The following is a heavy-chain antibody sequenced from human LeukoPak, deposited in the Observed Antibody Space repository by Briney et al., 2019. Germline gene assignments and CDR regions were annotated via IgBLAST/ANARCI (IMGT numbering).Heavy chain of an antibody. CDR2: IRYSGRTT. V-gene: IGHV3-23*01. Sequence: PGGSLRLSCATSGFTFSNYAMSWVRQAPGKGLEWLAAIRYSGRTTYYADSVEGRFTISSDNSKNALSLQINNLRAEDTAVYYYASLGVKTVTLPSDVYWGQGTLVTVSS. D-gene: IGHD4-17*01. CDR3: ASLGVKTVTLPSDVY. CDR1: GFTFSNYA. J-gene: IGHJ4*02.